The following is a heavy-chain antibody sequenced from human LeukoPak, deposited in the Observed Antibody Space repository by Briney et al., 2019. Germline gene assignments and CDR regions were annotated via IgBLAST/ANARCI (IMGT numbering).Heavy chain of an antibody. Sequence: PSETLSLTCTVSGGSISSSSYYWGWIRQPPGKGLEWIGSIYYSGSTYYNPSLKSRVTISVDTSKNQFSLKLSSVTAADTAVYYCARHQYQLLSGTAYWGQGTLVTVSS. CDR1: GGSISSSSYY. CDR3: ARHQYQLLSGTAY. D-gene: IGHD2-2*01. V-gene: IGHV4-39*01. CDR2: IYYSGST. J-gene: IGHJ4*02.